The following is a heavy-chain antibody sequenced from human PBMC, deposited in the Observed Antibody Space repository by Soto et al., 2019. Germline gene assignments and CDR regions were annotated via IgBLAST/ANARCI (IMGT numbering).Heavy chain of an antibody. V-gene: IGHV3-30*18. D-gene: IGHD3-16*01. J-gene: IGHJ6*02. CDR3: AKDFSYGLLAQSGRDHYYYGMDV. CDR2: ISYDGSDK. Sequence: QVQLVESGGGVVQPGRSLRLSCAPSGFTFSTYGMHWVRQAPGKGLEWVAVISYDGSDKYYADSVGGRFTISRDNAKNRLFRLMSSLRAEDTAAYYCAKDFSYGLLAQSGRDHYYYGMDVWGRVTTVTVSS. CDR1: GFTFSTYG.